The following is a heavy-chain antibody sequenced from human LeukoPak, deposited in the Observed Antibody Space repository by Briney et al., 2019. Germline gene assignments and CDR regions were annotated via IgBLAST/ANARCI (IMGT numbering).Heavy chain of an antibody. CDR3: ARGRVTYYDFWSGYSRTHYFDY. V-gene: IGHV4-34*01. CDR1: GGSFSGYY. CDR2: INHSGST. J-gene: IGHJ4*02. D-gene: IGHD3-3*01. Sequence: PSETLSPTCAVYGGSFSGYYWSWIRQPPGKGLEWIGEINHSGSTNYNPSLKSRVTISVDTSKNQFSLKLSSVTAADTAVYYCARGRVTYYDFWSGYSRTHYFDYWGQGTLVTVSS.